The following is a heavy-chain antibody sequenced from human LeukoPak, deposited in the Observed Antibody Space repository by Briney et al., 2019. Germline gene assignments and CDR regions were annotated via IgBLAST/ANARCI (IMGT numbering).Heavy chain of an antibody. CDR3: AAPHNYGDYGSFDY. V-gene: IGHV1-24*01. J-gene: IGHJ4*02. CDR1: GYTLTELS. CDR2: FDPEDGET. D-gene: IGHD4-17*01. Sequence: ASVKVSCKVSGYTLTELSMHWVRQAPGKRLEWMGGFDPEDGETIYAQKFQGRVTMTEDTSTDTAYMELSSLRSEDTAVYYCAAPHNYGDYGSFDYWGQGTLVTVSS.